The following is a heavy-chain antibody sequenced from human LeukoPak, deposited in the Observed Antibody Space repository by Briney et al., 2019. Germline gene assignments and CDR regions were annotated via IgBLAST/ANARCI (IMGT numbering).Heavy chain of an antibody. CDR3: ARGFGYDTSGYDY. Sequence: SETLSLTCAVYGGSFSGYYWSWIRQPPGKGLEWIGEINHSGSTNYNPSLKSRVTISVDTSKNQFSLKLSSVTAADTAVYYCARGFGYDTSGYDYWGQGTLVTVSS. CDR2: INHSGST. V-gene: IGHV4-34*01. CDR1: GGSFSGYY. J-gene: IGHJ4*02. D-gene: IGHD3-22*01.